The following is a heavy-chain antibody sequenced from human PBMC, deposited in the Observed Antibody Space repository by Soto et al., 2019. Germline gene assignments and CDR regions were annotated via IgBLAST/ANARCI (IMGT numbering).Heavy chain of an antibody. V-gene: IGHV1-2*04. D-gene: IGHD4-17*01. CDR2: INPNSGGT. CDR3: ARRGDYGEQMGAYHYYGMDV. Sequence: QVQLVQSGAEVKKPGASVKVSCKASGYTFTGYYMHWVRQAPGQGLEWMGWINPNSGGTNYAQKFQGWVTMTRDTSISAAYMELSRLITDDTAVYYCARRGDYGEQMGAYHYYGMDVWGQGTTVTVSS. J-gene: IGHJ6*02. CDR1: GYTFTGYY.